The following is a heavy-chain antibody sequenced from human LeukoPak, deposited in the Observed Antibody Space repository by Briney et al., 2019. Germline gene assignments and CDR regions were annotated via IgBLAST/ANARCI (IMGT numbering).Heavy chain of an antibody. CDR2: IDASGGAK. Sequence: PGGSLRLSCAASGFTFRSYAMSWVRQAPGRGLEWVSSIDASGGAKYYADSVKGRFTISRDNSKNTLYLQMNNLRGEDTALYYCVSSVASGAYWGQGTLVTVSS. J-gene: IGHJ4*02. D-gene: IGHD3-3*01. CDR3: VSSVASGAY. CDR1: GFTFRSYA. V-gene: IGHV3-23*01.